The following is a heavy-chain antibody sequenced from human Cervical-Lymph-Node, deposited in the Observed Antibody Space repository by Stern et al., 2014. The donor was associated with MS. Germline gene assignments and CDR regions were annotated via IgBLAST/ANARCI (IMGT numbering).Heavy chain of an antibody. Sequence: VQLVESRAEVQKPGSSVKVSCRASGGTFSSSDISWVRQAPGQRLEWLGGIIPIIGTANYAQKYQGRVTITADESTSTAYMELSSLRSEDTAIYYCALGGFGHYFEYWGQGTLVTVSS. V-gene: IGHV1-69*01. CDR2: IIPIIGTA. CDR3: ALGGFGHYFEY. D-gene: IGHD3-10*01. J-gene: IGHJ4*02. CDR1: GGTFSSSD.